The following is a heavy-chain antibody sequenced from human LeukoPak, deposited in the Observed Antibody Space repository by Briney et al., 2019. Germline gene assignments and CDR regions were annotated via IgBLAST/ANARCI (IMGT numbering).Heavy chain of an antibody. Sequence: GGSLRLSCAASGFTFSSYWMHWVRQAPGKGLVWVSRINSDGSSTSYADSVKGRFTISRDNAKNTLYLQMNSLRAEDTAVYYCAKGSGYSYGHPHFDYWGQGTLVTVSS. CDR2: INSDGSST. V-gene: IGHV3-74*01. CDR3: AKGSGYSYGHPHFDY. J-gene: IGHJ4*02. CDR1: GFTFSSYW. D-gene: IGHD5-18*01.